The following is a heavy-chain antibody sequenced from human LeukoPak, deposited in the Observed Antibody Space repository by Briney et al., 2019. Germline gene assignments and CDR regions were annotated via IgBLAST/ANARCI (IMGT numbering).Heavy chain of an antibody. D-gene: IGHD4-23*01. CDR2: IRYDGGDT. Sequence: TGGSLRLSCAASGFNFGYYAMHWVRQAPGKGLDWVAFIRYDGGDTYYADSVRGRFTFSRDNSKNTLYLQMNSLTAEDTALYYCAKEGGGRTFDYWGQGTLVTVSS. J-gene: IGHJ4*02. V-gene: IGHV3-30*02. CDR3: AKEGGGRTFDY. CDR1: GFNFGYYA.